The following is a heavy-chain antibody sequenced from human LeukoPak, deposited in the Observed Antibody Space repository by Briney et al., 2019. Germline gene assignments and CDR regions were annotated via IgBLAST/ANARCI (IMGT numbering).Heavy chain of an antibody. J-gene: IGHJ4*02. Sequence: GGSLRLSCAASGFTFSSYGMHWVRQAPGKGLEWVAVISYDGSNKYYADSVKGRFTISRDNSKNTLYLQMNSLRAEDTAVYYCAKRSIVGATTDYFDYWGQGTLVTVSS. V-gene: IGHV3-30*18. D-gene: IGHD1-26*01. CDR1: GFTFSSYG. CDR2: ISYDGSNK. CDR3: AKRSIVGATTDYFDY.